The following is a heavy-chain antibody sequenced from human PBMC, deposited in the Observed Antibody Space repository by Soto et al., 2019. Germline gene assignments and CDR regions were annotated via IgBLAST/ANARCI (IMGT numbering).Heavy chain of an antibody. V-gene: IGHV4-39*01. D-gene: IGHD5-12*01. CDR1: GDSIRTSGHY. CDR2: IYYSESR. CDR3: ARHVDVVGTKYCDS. Sequence: QVQLQESGPGLVKASETLSLTCIVSGDSIRTSGHYWGWIRQPPGKGLEWIASIYYSESRFYNPSLKSRVAISVDTSRNQFSLRLSSVTASDTAFYYCARHVDVVGTKYCDSWGEGTLVTVPS. J-gene: IGHJ4*02.